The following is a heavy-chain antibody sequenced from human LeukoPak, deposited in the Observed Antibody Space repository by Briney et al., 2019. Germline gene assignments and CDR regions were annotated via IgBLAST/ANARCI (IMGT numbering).Heavy chain of an antibody. J-gene: IGHJ5*02. CDR2: ISSSGSTI. V-gene: IGHV3-48*03. CDR3: ARDPSFIAAAGTGYNWFDP. Sequence: GGSLRLSCAASGFTFSSYEMNWVRQAPGKGLEWVSYISSSGSTIYYADSVKGRFTISRDNAKNSLYLQMNSLRAEDTAVYYCARDPSFIAAAGTGYNWFDPWGQGTLVTVSS. CDR1: GFTFSSYE. D-gene: IGHD6-13*01.